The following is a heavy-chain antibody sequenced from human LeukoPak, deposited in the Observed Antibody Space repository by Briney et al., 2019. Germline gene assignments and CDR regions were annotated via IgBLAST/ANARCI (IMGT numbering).Heavy chain of an antibody. J-gene: IGHJ4*02. CDR2: INPNNGGT. CDR1: EYTFTGHH. D-gene: IGHD2-2*01. CDR3: ARRDDYCSSGACYPDY. Sequence: ASVKVSCKASEYTFTGHHMHWVRQAPGQGLEWMGWINPNNGGTNYAQKFQGRVTMTRDTSINTAYVELSRLRSDDTAVYYCARRDDYCSSGACYPDYWGQGTLVTVSS. V-gene: IGHV1-2*02.